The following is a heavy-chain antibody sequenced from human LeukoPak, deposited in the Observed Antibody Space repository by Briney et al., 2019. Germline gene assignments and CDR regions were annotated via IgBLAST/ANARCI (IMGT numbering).Heavy chain of an antibody. V-gene: IGHV4-59*01. CDR2: IYYSGST. J-gene: IGHJ6*02. CDR3: AKNHPKYYYYGMDV. D-gene: IGHD1-14*01. CDR1: GVSISSYY. Sequence: SETLSLTCTVSGVSISSYYWSWIRQPPGKGLEWIGFIYYSGSTNYNPSLKSRVTISVDTSKNQFSLKLSSVTAADTAVYYCAKNHPKYYYYGMDVWGQGTTVTVSS.